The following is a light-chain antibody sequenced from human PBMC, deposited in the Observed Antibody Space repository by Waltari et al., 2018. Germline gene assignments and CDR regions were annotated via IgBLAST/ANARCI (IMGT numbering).Light chain of an antibody. CDR2: DAS. CDR3: QQSYSLPWT. CDR1: QSISSD. V-gene: IGKV1-39*01. J-gene: IGKJ1*01. Sequence: DIQMTQSPSPLAASVGDRVTITCRASQSISSDLNWYQQIPGKAPKLLIYDASSLQGGAPTKFSGSGSGTEFTLTISSLQPEDFATYYCQQSYSLPWTFGQGTNVEVK.